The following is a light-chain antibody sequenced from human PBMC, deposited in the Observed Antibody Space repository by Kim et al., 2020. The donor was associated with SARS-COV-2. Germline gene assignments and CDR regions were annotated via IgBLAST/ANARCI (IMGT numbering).Light chain of an antibody. CDR3: QQRSNWPT. CDR2: DAS. J-gene: IGKJ1*01. V-gene: IGKV3-11*01. CDR1: QSISNY. Sequence: SLSPGEGAALSCRASQSISNYLVWYQQKPGQAPRLLIYDASKRATGIPARFSGSGSGTDFTLTISSLEPEDFAVYYCQQRSNWPTFGQGTKVDIK.